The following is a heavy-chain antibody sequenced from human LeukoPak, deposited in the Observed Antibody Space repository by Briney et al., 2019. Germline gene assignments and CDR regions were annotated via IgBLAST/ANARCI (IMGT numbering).Heavy chain of an antibody. Sequence: GKSLRLSCAASGFNFSNYGMHWVRQAPGKGLEWVAVIWFDGSNKYYADSVKGRFTISRDNSKDTLSLQMNSLRAEDTAVYYCAKDIAQGYTFGSIAQDYWGQGTLVTVSS. CDR2: IWFDGSNK. V-gene: IGHV3-33*06. D-gene: IGHD5-18*01. J-gene: IGHJ4*02. CDR3: AKDIAQGYTFGSIAQDY. CDR1: GFNFSNYG.